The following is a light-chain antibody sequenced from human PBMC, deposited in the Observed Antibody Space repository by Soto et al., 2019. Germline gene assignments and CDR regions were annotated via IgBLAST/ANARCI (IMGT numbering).Light chain of an antibody. CDR1: QSVSSSS. CDR2: DAS. V-gene: IGKV3D-20*01. J-gene: IGKJ2*01. CDR3: QQYGSSPRT. Sequence: EIVLTQSPATLSLSPGERATLSCGASQSVSSSSLAWYQQKPGLAPRLLIYDASTRATGIPDRFSGSGSGTDFTLTISSLEPEDFAVYYWQQYGSSPRTFGQGTKLEIK.